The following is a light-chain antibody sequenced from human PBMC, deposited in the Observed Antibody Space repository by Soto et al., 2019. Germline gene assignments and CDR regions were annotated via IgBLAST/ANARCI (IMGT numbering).Light chain of an antibody. J-gene: IGKJ1*01. Sequence: DIQMTPSPSSLSASVVDRVTITCRASQTISNYLNWYQQKPGKAPKLLIYAASNLQSGVPSRFSGSASGTDFTLSISRLEPEDFAVYYCQQYGSSRTCGQGTKGDIK. CDR2: AAS. V-gene: IGKV1-39*01. CDR3: QQYGSSRT. CDR1: QTISNY.